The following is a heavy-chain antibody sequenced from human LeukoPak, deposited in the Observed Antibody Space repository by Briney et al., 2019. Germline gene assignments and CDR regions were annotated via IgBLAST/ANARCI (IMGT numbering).Heavy chain of an antibody. CDR3: ARDSSGYSAEYFQH. J-gene: IGHJ1*01. D-gene: IGHD3-22*01. CDR1: GFSFSSYW. V-gene: IGHV3-30-3*01. Sequence: GGSLRLSCAASGFSFSSYWMSWVRQAPGKGLEWVAVISYDGSNKYYADSVKGRFTISRDNSKNTLYLQMNSLRAEDTAAYYCARDSSGYSAEYFQHWGQGTLVTVSS. CDR2: ISYDGSNK.